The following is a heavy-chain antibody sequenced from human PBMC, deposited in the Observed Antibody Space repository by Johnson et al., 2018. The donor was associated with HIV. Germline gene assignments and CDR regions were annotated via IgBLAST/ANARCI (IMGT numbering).Heavy chain of an antibody. D-gene: IGHD6-6*01. CDR2: VNPNGGST. Sequence: VQLVESGGGLAKPAWSPRVSCAASQFTFSSYYMKCVRQAPGNGLELVGQVNPNGGSTYLIDFGKDRFNTSRDSAKNTLHLQINSLRAEDTAVYYCAKELAIAVRPGGAFDIWGQGTVVTVSS. CDR1: QFTFSSYY. CDR3: AKELAIAVRPGGAFDI. J-gene: IGHJ3*02. V-gene: IGHV3-25*05.